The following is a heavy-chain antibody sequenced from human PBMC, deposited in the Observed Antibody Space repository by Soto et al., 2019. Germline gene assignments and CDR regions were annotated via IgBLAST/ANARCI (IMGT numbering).Heavy chain of an antibody. CDR1: GGSFSGYY. Sequence: QVQLQQWGAGLLKPSETLSLTCAVYGGSFSGYYWSWIRQPPGKGLEWIGEIKHSGSTNYNPSHKSRVPISVDTSKNQFSLKLSSVPAADTAVYYCARGRPLYDYVWGSYRSDYFDYWGQGTLVTVSS. J-gene: IGHJ4*02. CDR3: ARGRPLYDYVWGSYRSDYFDY. D-gene: IGHD3-16*02. V-gene: IGHV4-34*01. CDR2: IKHSGST.